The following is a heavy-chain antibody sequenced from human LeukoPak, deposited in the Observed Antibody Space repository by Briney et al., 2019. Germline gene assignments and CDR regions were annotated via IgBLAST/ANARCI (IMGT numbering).Heavy chain of an antibody. CDR2: IWYDGSNK. Sequence: GSLRLSCAASGFTSSSYGMHWVRQASGKGLEWVAVIWYDGSNKYYADSVKGRFTISRDNSKNTLYLQMNSLRAEDTAVYYCSREDRYSYGYDYWGQGTLVTVSS. CDR1: GFTSSSYG. V-gene: IGHV3-33*01. D-gene: IGHD5-18*01. J-gene: IGHJ4*02. CDR3: SREDRYSYGYDY.